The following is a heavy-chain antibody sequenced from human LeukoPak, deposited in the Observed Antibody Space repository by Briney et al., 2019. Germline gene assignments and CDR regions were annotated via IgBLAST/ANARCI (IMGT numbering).Heavy chain of an antibody. J-gene: IGHJ4*02. CDR2: INPSGGST. Sequence: ASVKVSCKASGYTFTSYYMHWVRQAPGQGLEWMGIINPSGGSTSYAQKFQGRVTMTRDMSTSTVYMELSSLRSEDTAVYYCAKDYGDYAWFFDYWGQGTLGTVSS. D-gene: IGHD4-17*01. V-gene: IGHV1-46*01. CDR1: GYTFTSYY. CDR3: AKDYGDYAWFFDY.